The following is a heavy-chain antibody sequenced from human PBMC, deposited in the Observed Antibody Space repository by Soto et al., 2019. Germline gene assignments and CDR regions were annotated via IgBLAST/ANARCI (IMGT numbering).Heavy chain of an antibody. CDR3: ATGYCRSDNCHFTH. Sequence: DVQLVESGGGLVKPGGSLRLSCAASGFNFHTYTMKWVRQAPGKGLEWVSYISGTSETIFYADSVKGRFTISRDNAKNSLYLQLNSLRDEEMAVYYCATGYCRSDNCHFTHWGQGTLVTVSS. CDR1: GFNFHTYT. D-gene: IGHD2-2*03. CDR2: ISGTSETI. J-gene: IGHJ4*02. V-gene: IGHV3-48*02.